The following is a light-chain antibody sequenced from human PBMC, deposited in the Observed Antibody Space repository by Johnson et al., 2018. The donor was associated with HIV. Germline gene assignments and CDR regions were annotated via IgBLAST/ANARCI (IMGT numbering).Light chain of an antibody. Sequence: QSVLTQPPSVSAAPGQKVTISCSGSSSNIGNNYVSWYQQLPGTAPKLLIYENNKRPSGIPDRFSGSKSGTSATLGITGLQTGHEADYYGGTGDSSLKGFGTGTKVTLL. V-gene: IGLV1-51*02. J-gene: IGLJ1*01. CDR1: SSNIGNNY. CDR2: ENN. CDR3: GTGDSSLKG.